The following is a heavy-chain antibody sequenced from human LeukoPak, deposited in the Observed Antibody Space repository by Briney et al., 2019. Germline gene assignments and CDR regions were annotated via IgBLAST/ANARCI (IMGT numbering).Heavy chain of an antibody. D-gene: IGHD2-15*01. CDR2: IQYDGNTI. J-gene: IGHJ4*02. CDR3: ARSYIVVVVAANYLPDY. Sequence: GGSLRLSCVASGFTYSHNGMHWVRQAPGKGLEWVAFIQYDGNTIFYADSVKGRFTISRDNSKNTLYLQMNSLRAEDTAVYYCARSYIVVVVAANYLPDYWGQGTLVTVSS. CDR1: GFTYSHNG. V-gene: IGHV3-30*02.